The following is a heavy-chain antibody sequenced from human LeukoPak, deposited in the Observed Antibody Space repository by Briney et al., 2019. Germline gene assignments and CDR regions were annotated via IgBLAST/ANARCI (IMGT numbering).Heavy chain of an antibody. CDR2: INPDGSTT. V-gene: IGHV3-74*01. D-gene: IGHD2-2*01. J-gene: IGHJ4*02. CDR3: ARVGVGMYHFDH. CDR1: GFTLSTNW. Sequence: GGSLRLSCAASGFTLSTNWMHWVRQAPGKGLVWVSRINPDGSTTTYADSVEGRFTISRDNAKNTLYLQMSSLRAEDTAVYYCARVGVGMYHFDHWGQGTLVTVSS.